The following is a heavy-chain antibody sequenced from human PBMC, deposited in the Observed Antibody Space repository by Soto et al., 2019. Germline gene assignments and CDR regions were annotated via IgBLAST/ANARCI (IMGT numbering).Heavy chain of an antibody. CDR3: ARDLKYYYDSSGYSPSWFDP. Sequence: GGSLRLSCAASGFTFSSYGMHWVRQAPGKGLEWVAVIWYDGSNKYYADSVKGRFTISRDNSKNTLYLQMNSLRAEDTAVYYCARDLKYYYDSSGYSPSWFDPWGQGTLVTVSS. CDR2: IWYDGSNK. CDR1: GFTFSSYG. J-gene: IGHJ5*02. D-gene: IGHD3-22*01. V-gene: IGHV3-33*01.